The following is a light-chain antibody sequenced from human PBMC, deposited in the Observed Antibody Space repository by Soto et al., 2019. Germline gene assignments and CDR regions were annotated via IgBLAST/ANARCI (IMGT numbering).Light chain of an antibody. J-gene: IGLJ2*01. CDR2: EVS. Sequence: QSVLTQPASVSGSPGQSITISCTGTSSDVGGYNYVSWYQQHPGKAPKLMIYEVSNRPSGVSNRFSGSKSGNTASLTISGLQAEDEADYYCSSYTSSSTLLVGGGTQLTVL. CDR1: SSDVGGYNY. V-gene: IGLV2-14*01. CDR3: SSYTSSSTLL.